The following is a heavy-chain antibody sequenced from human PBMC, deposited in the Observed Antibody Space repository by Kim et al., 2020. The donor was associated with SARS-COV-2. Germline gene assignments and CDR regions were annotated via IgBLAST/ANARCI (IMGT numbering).Heavy chain of an antibody. V-gene: IGHV1-18*01. CDR1: DYTFTSYG. CDR3: ARDQYSYGYGAEYFQH. Sequence: ASVKVSCKASDYTFTSYGISWVRQAPGQGLEWMGWISAYNGNTNYAQKLQGRVTMTTDTSTSTAYMELRSLRSDDTAVYYCARDQYSYGYGAEYFQHWGQGTLVTVSS. J-gene: IGHJ1*01. D-gene: IGHD5-18*01. CDR2: ISAYNGNT.